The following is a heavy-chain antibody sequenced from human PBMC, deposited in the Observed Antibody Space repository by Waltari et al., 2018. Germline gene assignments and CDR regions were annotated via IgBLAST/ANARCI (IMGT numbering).Heavy chain of an antibody. CDR2: ISSSSSYI. J-gene: IGHJ5*02. D-gene: IGHD6-13*01. CDR1: GFTFRSYS. Sequence: EVQLVESGGGLVKPGGSLRLSCPASGFTFRSYSMNWVRQAPGKGLEWVSSISSSSSYIYYADSVKGRFTISRDNAKNSLYLQMNSLRAEDTAVYYCARAWIAAAGLGFDPWGQGTLVTVSS. V-gene: IGHV3-21*01. CDR3: ARAWIAAAGLGFDP.